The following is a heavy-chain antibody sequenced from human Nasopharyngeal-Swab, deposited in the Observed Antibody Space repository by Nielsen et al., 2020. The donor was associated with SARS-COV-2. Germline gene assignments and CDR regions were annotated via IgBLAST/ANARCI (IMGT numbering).Heavy chain of an antibody. D-gene: IGHD3-22*01. CDR3: ARETVTTTYYYGSSGYYVDY. V-gene: IGHV4-39*02. J-gene: IGHJ4*02. Sequence: SETLSLTCTVSGRSISSSSSYWGWIRQPPGKGLEWVGSIYYSGSTYYTPSLNSRVTISVDTSKNQFSLKLSSVTAADTAVYYCARETVTTTYYYGSSGYYVDYWGQGTLVTVSS. CDR1: GRSISSSSSY. CDR2: IYYSGST.